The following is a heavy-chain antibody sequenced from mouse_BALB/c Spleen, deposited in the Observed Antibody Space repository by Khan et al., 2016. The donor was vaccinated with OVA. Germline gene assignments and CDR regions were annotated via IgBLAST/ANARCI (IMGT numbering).Heavy chain of an antibody. V-gene: IGHV14-1*02. CDR3: ARRGYGNYWFAY. CDR2: IDPENGNT. CDR1: GFNIKDYY. J-gene: IGHJ3*01. Sequence: IQLVQSGAELVRPGALVKLSCKASGFNIKDYYMLWVKQRPEQGLEWIGWIDPENGNTIYDPKFQGKASITADTSSNTAYLQLSSLTSEDTAFYYCARRGYGNYWFAYWGQGTLVTVSA. D-gene: IGHD2-1*01.